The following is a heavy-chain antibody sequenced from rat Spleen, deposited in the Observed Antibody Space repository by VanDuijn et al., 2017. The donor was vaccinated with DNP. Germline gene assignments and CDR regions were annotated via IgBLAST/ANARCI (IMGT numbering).Heavy chain of an antibody. Sequence: EVQLVESGGDLVQPGRSLNLSCVASGFTFNNYWMTWIRQVPGKGLEWVASIISSGGATYYPDSVKGRFTVSRDNAKSTLYLQMDSLRSEDTATYYCARVGDLHYGGDGDVLDVWGQGTSVTVSS. J-gene: IGHJ4*01. CDR2: IISSGGAT. V-gene: IGHV5-31*01. CDR3: ARVGDLHYGGDGDVLDV. CDR1: GFTFNNYW. D-gene: IGHD1-1*01.